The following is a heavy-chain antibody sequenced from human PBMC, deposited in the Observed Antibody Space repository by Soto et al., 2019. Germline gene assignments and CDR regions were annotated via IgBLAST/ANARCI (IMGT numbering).Heavy chain of an antibody. V-gene: IGHV3-23*01. Sequence: GGPRRLSCTAPGFNFSNHALRWVRRDQGRGLDWASVMSGSGVTTNYVYSGRGRFTISCENSTNKLSRHMKNRGARYTAIYYCAQDVGIITFMYYFGSWGLGTLVTVSS. J-gene: IGHJ4*02. CDR1: GFNFSNHA. D-gene: IGHD3-16*01. CDR3: AQDVGIITFMYYFGS. CDR2: MSGSGVTT.